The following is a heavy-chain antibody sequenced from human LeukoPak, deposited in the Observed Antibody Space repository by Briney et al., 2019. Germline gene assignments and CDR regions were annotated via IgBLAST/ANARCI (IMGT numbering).Heavy chain of an antibody. V-gene: IGHV4-39*01. J-gene: IGHJ4*02. CDR2: INYSGST. CDR3: ARLSDF. CDR1: GGAISSDSYY. Sequence: SGTLSLTCTVSGGAISSDSYYWGWIRQPPGKGLEWIASINYSGSTYYNPSLNSRATISVDTSKTQFSLRLGSVTAADTAVYYCARLSDFWGQGILVTVSS.